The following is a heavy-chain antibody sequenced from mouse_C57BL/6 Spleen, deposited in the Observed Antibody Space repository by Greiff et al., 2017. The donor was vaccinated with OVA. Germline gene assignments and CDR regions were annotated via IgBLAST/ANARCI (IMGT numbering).Heavy chain of an antibody. CDR1: GFSFNTYA. V-gene: IGHV10-1*01. CDR3: VRELGPAYFDY. CDR2: IRSKSNNYAT. D-gene: IGHD4-1*01. J-gene: IGHJ2*01. Sequence: EVHLVESGGGLVQPKGSLKLSCAASGFSFNTYAMNWVRQAPGKGLEWVARIRSKSNNYATYYADSVKDRFTISRDDSESMLYLQMNNLKTEDTAMYYCVRELGPAYFDYWGQGTTLTVSS.